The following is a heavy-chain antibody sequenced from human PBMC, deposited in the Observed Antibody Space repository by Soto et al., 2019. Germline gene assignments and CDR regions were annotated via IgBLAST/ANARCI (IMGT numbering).Heavy chain of an antibody. Sequence: QVQLVQSGAEVKKPGASVKVSCKASGYTFTGYYMHWVRQAPGQGLEWMGWINPNSGGTNYAQKFQGWATTTRDSSSSTDYMELSRLRFDDAAVYYCARSSPGGDYVMGSGGFDYWGQGTLVTVSS. CDR3: ARSSPGGDYVMGSGGFDY. CDR1: GYTFTGYY. CDR2: INPNSGGT. V-gene: IGHV1-2*04. D-gene: IGHD4-17*01. J-gene: IGHJ4*02.